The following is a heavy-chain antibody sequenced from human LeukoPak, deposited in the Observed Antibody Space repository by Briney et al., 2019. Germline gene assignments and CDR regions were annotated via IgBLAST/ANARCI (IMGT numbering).Heavy chain of an antibody. J-gene: IGHJ3*02. CDR1: AFTFSSSW. Sequence: PRGSLRLSCAAPAFTFSSSWMDWVRQAPGKGLEWVANIKEDGSLTFYVDSVKGRFTISRDNAKNSLYLQMNSLRVDDTAVYYCARDRGYKAFDIWGQGTMVTVSA. D-gene: IGHD5-12*01. CDR3: ARDRGYKAFDI. CDR2: IKEDGSLT. V-gene: IGHV3-7*03.